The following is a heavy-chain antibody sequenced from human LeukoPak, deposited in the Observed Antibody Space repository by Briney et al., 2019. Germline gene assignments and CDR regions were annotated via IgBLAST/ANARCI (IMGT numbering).Heavy chain of an antibody. D-gene: IGHD1-26*01. V-gene: IGHV1-18*01. CDR3: ARDKSGYSGSYYGY. CDR1: GYSFTTYG. Sequence: GASVKVSCKASGYSFTTYGISWVRQAPGQGLEWMGWISSYNGNTDYAQKFQGRVTMTTDTSTSTAYMELRSLRSDDTAVYYCARDKSGYSGSYYGYWGQGTLVTVSS. CDR2: ISSYNGNT. J-gene: IGHJ4*02.